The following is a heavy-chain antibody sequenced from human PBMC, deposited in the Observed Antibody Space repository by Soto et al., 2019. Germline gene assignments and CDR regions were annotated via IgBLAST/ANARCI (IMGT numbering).Heavy chain of an antibody. CDR3: ARSQTTYLDTAMVTDY. CDR2: IYYSGST. Sequence: PPETLSLTSTVSGGSISSGGYSWSWIRQHPGKGLEWIGYIYYSGSTYYNPSLKSRVTISVDTSKNQFSLKLSSVTAADTAVYYCARSQTTYLDTAMVTDYWGQGTLVTVSS. J-gene: IGHJ4*02. V-gene: IGHV4-31*03. CDR1: GGSISSGGYS. D-gene: IGHD5-18*01.